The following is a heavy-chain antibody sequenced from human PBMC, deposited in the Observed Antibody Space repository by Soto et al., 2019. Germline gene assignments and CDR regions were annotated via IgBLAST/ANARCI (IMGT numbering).Heavy chain of an antibody. CDR3: ARHPTVTEYYFDY. CDR1: GGSISTYY. J-gene: IGHJ4*02. D-gene: IGHD4-17*01. V-gene: IGHV4-59*08. CDR2: IYYSGTT. Sequence: PSETLSLTCTVSGGSISTYYWNWIRQPPGKGLEWIGYIYYSGTTNYNPSLKSRVTISVDTSKNQFSLKLSSVTAADTAVYYCARHPTVTEYYFDYWGQGTLVTVS.